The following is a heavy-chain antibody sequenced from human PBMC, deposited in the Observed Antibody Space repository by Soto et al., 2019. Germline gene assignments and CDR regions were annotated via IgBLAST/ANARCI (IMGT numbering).Heavy chain of an antibody. D-gene: IGHD6-19*01. CDR2: INPNTGDT. CDR1: GYTFSGYF. Sequence: ASVKVSCKASGYTFSGYFIQWVRQVPGQGLEWMGWINPNTGDTNYAQKFQGRVTVTRDTSISTAYMELSRLRYDDTAVYYCARDRIHRADSSAWYKWVDHWG. CDR3: ARDRIHRADSSAWYKWVDH. J-gene: IGHJ5*02. V-gene: IGHV1-2*02.